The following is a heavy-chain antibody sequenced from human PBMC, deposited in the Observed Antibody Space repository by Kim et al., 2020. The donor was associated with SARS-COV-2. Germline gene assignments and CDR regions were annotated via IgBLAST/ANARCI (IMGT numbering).Heavy chain of an antibody. D-gene: IGHD7-27*01. CDR2: IYYSGST. Sequence: SETLSLTCTVSGGSISSYYWSWIRQPPGKGLEWIGYIYYSGSTNYNPSLKSRVTISVDTSTNQFSLKLSSVTAADTAVYYCARVTGDSYYYYYGMDVWGQGTTVTVSS. V-gene: IGHV4-59*01. CDR1: GGSISSYY. CDR3: ARVTGDSYYYYYGMDV. J-gene: IGHJ6*02.